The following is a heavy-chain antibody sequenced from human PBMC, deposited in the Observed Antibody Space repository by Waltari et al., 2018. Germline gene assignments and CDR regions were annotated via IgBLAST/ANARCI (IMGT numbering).Heavy chain of an antibody. V-gene: IGHV4-34*01. CDR1: GGSFSGYY. CDR2: INHSGST. J-gene: IGHJ6*02. D-gene: IGHD3-22*01. CDR3: ARHRARYDSSGYYYYYYYGMDV. Sequence: QVQLQQWGAGLLKPSETLSLTCAVYGGSFSGYYWSWIRQPPGKGLEWIGEINHSGSTNHNPSLKLRVTISVDTSKNQFSLRLSSVTAADTAVYYWARHRARYDSSGYYYYYYYGMDVWGQGTTVTVSS.